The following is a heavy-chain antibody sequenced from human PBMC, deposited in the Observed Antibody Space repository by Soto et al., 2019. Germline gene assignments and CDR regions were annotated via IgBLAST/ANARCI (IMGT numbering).Heavy chain of an antibody. Sequence: ASVKVSCKASGYTFTSYGISWVRQAPGQGLEWMGWISAYNGNTNYAQKLQGRVTMTTDTSTSTAYMELRSLRSDDTAVYYCARDCSGGSCYSSFVDFDYWGQGTRVTVSS. J-gene: IGHJ4*02. CDR2: ISAYNGNT. CDR3: ARDCSGGSCYSSFVDFDY. CDR1: GYTFTSYG. D-gene: IGHD2-15*01. V-gene: IGHV1-18*01.